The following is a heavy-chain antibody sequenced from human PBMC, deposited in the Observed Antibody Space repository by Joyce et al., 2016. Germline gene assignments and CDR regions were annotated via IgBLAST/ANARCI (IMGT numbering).Heavy chain of an antibody. Sequence: QITLKESGPTLVKPTQTLTLTCAFSGFSLSTRGVGVGWIRQPPGKALGWLALIYWDDDKRYSPSLKSRLTITKDTARNQVVLTMTNMDPVDTATYYCAHRPNSGYDPSAFDFWGQGTLVTVSS. J-gene: IGHJ4*02. CDR2: IYWDDDK. V-gene: IGHV2-5*02. D-gene: IGHD5-12*01. CDR1: GFSLSTRGVG. CDR3: AHRPNSGYDPSAFDF.